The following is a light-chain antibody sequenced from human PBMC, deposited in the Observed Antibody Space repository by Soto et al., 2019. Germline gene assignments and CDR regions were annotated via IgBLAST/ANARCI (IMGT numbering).Light chain of an antibody. J-gene: IGKJ4*01. Sequence: EIVLTQSPATLSLSPGERATLSCRASQSVSSNLAWYQQKPGQAPRLLIYDASNRATGIPVRFSGSGSGTDFPLTISSLEPEDFAVYYCQQSRDWPLTFGGGTKVEIK. CDR3: QQSRDWPLT. V-gene: IGKV3-11*01. CDR1: QSVSSN. CDR2: DAS.